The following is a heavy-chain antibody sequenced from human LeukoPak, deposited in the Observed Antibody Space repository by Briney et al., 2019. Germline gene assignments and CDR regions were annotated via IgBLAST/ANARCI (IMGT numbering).Heavy chain of an antibody. D-gene: IGHD1-26*01. CDR2: INPNSGGT. CDR3: ARDYSGSYYYYYMDV. Sequence: ASVKVSCKASGYTFTDYYIHWVRQAPGQGLEWMGWINPNSGGTNYVQKFQGRVTMTRDTSISTAYMELSRLRSDDTAGYYCARDYSGSYYYYYMDVWGKGTTVTVSS. J-gene: IGHJ6*03. V-gene: IGHV1-2*02. CDR1: GYTFTDYY.